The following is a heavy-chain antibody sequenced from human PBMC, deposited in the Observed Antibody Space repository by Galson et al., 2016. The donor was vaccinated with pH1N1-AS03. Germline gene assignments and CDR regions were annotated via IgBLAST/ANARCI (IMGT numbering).Heavy chain of an antibody. CDR1: SGSISSYS. J-gene: IGHJ4*02. V-gene: IGHV4-59*01. CDR3: ARATAVGPPYFDY. CDR2: IYSIGGT. Sequence: SEPLSLTCTVSSGSISSYSWNWIRQPPGKGLEWIGSIYSIGGTNYNPSLESRITISVETSKNQFSLKLRSVTAADTAVYYCARATAVGPPYFDYWGQGTVATVSS. D-gene: IGHD6-13*01.